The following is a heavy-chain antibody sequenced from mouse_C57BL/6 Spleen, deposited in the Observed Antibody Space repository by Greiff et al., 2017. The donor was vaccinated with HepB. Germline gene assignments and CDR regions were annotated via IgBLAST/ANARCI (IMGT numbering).Heavy chain of an antibody. Sequence: EVKLMESGPGLVKPSQSLSLTCSVTGYSITSVYYWNWIRQFPGNKLEWLGYISYDGSNNYNPSLKNRISITRDTSKNQFFLKLNSVTTEDTATYDCARGNYFDDWGQGTTLTVSS. CDR3: ARGNYFDD. V-gene: IGHV3-6*01. J-gene: IGHJ2*01. CDR1: GYSITSVYY. CDR2: ISYDGSN.